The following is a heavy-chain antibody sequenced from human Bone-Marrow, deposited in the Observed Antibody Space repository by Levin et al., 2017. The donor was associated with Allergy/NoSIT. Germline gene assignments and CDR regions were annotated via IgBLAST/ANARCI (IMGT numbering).Heavy chain of an antibody. Sequence: GGSLRLSCAASGFTFSSYWMHWVRQAPGKGLVWVSRINSDGSSTSYADSVKGRFTISRDNAKNTLYLQMNSLRAEDTAVYYCARASKSEQWLFRYWGQGTLVTVSS. CDR3: ARASKSEQWLFRY. J-gene: IGHJ4*02. V-gene: IGHV3-74*01. CDR1: GFTFSSYW. D-gene: IGHD6-19*01. CDR2: INSDGSST.